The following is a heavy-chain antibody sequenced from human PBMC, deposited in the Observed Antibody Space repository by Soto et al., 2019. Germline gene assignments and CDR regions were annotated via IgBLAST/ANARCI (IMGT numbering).Heavy chain of an antibody. CDR3: ARGWMSSGIRNFDY. D-gene: IGHD6-19*01. V-gene: IGHV4-34*01. CDR2: INHSGST. J-gene: IGHJ4*02. Sequence: QVQLQQWGAGLLKPSETLSLTCAVYGGPFSGYYWSWIRQPPGKGLEWIGEINHSGSTNYNPSLKSRVTISVDTSKNQFSLKLSSVTAADTAVYYCARGWMSSGIRNFDYWGQGTLVTVSS. CDR1: GGPFSGYY.